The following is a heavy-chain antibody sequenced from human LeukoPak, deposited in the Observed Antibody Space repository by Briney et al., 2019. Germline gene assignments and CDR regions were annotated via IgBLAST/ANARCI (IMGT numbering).Heavy chain of an antibody. Sequence: SGGSLRLSCAASGFTFSSYEMNWVRQAPGKGLEWVSYISGGSTTINYADSGKGRFTISRDNARNSLYLQLSSLRAEDTALYYCSSGKYTAAFDIWGQGTMVTVSS. CDR3: SSGKYTAAFDI. CDR1: GFTFSSYE. CDR2: ISGGSTTI. J-gene: IGHJ3*02. V-gene: IGHV3-48*03. D-gene: IGHD5-18*01.